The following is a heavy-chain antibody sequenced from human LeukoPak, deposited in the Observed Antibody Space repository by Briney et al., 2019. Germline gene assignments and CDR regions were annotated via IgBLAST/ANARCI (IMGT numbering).Heavy chain of an antibody. J-gene: IGHJ5*02. CDR2: FDPEDGET. Sequence: ASVKVSCKVSGYTLTELSMHWVRQAPGKGLEWMGGFDPEDGETIYAQKFQGRVTMTEDRSTDTAYMELSSLRSEDTAVYYCATDLSVGDYLWFDPWGQGTLVTVSS. CDR3: ATDLSVGDYLWFDP. V-gene: IGHV1-24*01. D-gene: IGHD4-17*01. CDR1: GYTLTELS.